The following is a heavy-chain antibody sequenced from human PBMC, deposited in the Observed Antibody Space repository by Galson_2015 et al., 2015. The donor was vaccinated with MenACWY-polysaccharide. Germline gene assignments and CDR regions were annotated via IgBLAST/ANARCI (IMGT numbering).Heavy chain of an antibody. D-gene: IGHD1-26*01. CDR2: IFHSGTT. Sequence: LSLTCAVSAYSIRSGYFWGWIRQPPGKGLEWIASIFHSGTTYYNPSLKSRVTISVDTSKNQFSLKLSSVTAADTAVYYCARVEKYSGSFYILYWGQGTLVTVSS. V-gene: IGHV4-38-2*01. CDR3: ARVEKYSGSFYILY. J-gene: IGHJ4*02. CDR1: AYSIRSGYF.